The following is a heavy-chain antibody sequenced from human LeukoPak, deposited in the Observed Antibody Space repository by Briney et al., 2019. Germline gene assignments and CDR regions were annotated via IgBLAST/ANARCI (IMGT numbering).Heavy chain of an antibody. V-gene: IGHV4-61*02. Sequence: SETLSLTCTVSGGSISSGSYYWSWIRQPAGKGLEWIGRIYTSGSTNYNPPLKSRVTISVDTSKNQFSLKLSSVTAADTAVYYCARAGIAVAGITYYYYYGMDVWGQGTTVTVSS. CDR3: ARAGIAVAGITYYYYYGMDV. D-gene: IGHD6-19*01. CDR2: IYTSGST. CDR1: GGSISSGSYY. J-gene: IGHJ6*02.